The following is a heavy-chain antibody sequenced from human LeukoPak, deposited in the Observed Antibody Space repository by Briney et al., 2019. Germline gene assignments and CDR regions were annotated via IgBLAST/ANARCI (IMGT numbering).Heavy chain of an antibody. CDR2: ISYRGST. CDR1: GGSVSSVSYY. V-gene: IGHV4-61*01. CDR3: ARLYCSRTSCYLDY. J-gene: IGHJ4*02. Sequence: SETLSLTCTVSGGSVSSVSYYWSWIRQPPGKGLEWIGYISYRGSTNYNPSLKSRVTISVDTSKNQFSLKLSSVTAADTAVYYCARLYCSRTSCYLDYWGREPWSPSPQ. D-gene: IGHD2-2*01.